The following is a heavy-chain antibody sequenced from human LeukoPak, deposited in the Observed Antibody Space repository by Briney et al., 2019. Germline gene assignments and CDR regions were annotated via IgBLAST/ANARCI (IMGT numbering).Heavy chain of an antibody. D-gene: IGHD3-10*01. CDR3: ARLSITMVRGYYYYYMDV. CDR2: IYTSGST. J-gene: IGHJ6*03. Sequence: SETLSLTCTVSGGSISSYYWSWIRQPAGKGLEWTGRIYTSGSTNYNPSLKSRVTMSVDTSKNQFSLKLSSVTAADTAVYYCARLSITMVRGYYYYYMDVWGKGTTVTVSS. CDR1: GGSISSYY. V-gene: IGHV4-4*07.